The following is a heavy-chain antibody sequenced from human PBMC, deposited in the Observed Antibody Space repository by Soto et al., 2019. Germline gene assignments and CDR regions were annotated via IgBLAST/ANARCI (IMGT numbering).Heavy chain of an antibody. V-gene: IGHV1-46*01. CDR1: GYTFTSYY. Sequence: ASAKVSCKASGYTFTSYYMHWVRQAPGQGLEWMGIINPSGGSTSYAQKFQGRVTMTRDTSTSTVYMELSSLRSEDTAVYYCARSFPIVGANPYYYYGMDVWGKGTTVTVSS. D-gene: IGHD1-26*01. CDR3: ARSFPIVGANPYYYYGMDV. CDR2: INPSGGST. J-gene: IGHJ6*04.